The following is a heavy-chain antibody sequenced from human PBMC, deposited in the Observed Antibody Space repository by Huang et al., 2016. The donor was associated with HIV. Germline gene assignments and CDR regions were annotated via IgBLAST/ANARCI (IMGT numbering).Heavy chain of an antibody. D-gene: IGHD3-3*01. J-gene: IGHJ4*02. CDR1: GFTFSRYG. CDR3: ARGPIRFLAWLLNFDY. V-gene: IGHV3-30*03. CDR2: ISYDEDNK. Sequence: QILLIESGGGVVQPGRSLRLSCAASGFTFSRYGMHWVRQAPGKGLECVAVISYDEDNKYYADSVRGRFTISRDNSKNTLYLQMNSLRIEDTAVYYCARGPIRFLAWLLNFDYWGQGALVTVSS.